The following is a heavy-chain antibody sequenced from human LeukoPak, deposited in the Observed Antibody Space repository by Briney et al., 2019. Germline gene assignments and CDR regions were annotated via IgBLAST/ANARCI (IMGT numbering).Heavy chain of an antibody. CDR2: IIPIFGTA. V-gene: IGHV1-69*13. D-gene: IGHD3-3*01. CDR1: GGTFSSYA. CDR3: ARDPELRFLESPDRYYYMDV. J-gene: IGHJ6*03. Sequence: ASVKVSCXASGGTFSSYAISWVRQAPGQGLEWMGGIIPIFGTANYAQKFQGRVTITADESTSTAYMELSSLRSEDTAVYYCARDPELRFLESPDRYYYMDVWGKGTTVTVSS.